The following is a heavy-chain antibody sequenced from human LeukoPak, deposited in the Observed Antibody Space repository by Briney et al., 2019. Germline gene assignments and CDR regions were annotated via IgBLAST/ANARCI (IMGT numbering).Heavy chain of an antibody. CDR1: GYTFTAHY. CDR2: IDPNSGGT. J-gene: IGHJ2*01. D-gene: IGHD3-10*01. Sequence: VASVKVSCKASGYTFTAHYIHWVRQAPGQGLEWMGWIDPNSGGTNYAQRFLGSVTMTGDTSINTAFMEVRRLRSDDTAIYYCARGRGTTMVRGVITNYFDLWGRGSLVTVSS. CDR3: ARGRGTTMVRGVITNYFDL. V-gene: IGHV1-2*02.